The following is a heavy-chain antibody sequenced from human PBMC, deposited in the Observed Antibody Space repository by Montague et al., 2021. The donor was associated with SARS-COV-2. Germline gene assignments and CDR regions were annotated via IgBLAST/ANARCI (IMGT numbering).Heavy chain of an antibody. V-gene: IGHV4-59*01. J-gene: IGHJ4*02. Sequence: SETLSLTCSVSGASITTYYWCWIRQAPGKGLEWIAYIFHSGHTNYNPSLRRRVAISIDTSRDQFSLCLTPITAADTAVYYCAGQPYLASAYYFDYWGLGTLVTVSS. CDR2: IFHSGHT. CDR1: GASITTYY. D-gene: IGHD3-10*01. CDR3: AGQPYLASAYYFDY.